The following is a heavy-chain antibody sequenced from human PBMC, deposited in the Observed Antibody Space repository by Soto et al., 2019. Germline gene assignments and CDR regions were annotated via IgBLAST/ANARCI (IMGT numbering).Heavy chain of an antibody. D-gene: IGHD3-22*01. CDR3: AKGPYDSSGYYPYGNFDY. Sequence: HPGGSLRLSCAASGFTFSSYAMSWVRQAPGKGLEWVSAISGSGGSTYYADSVKGRFTISRDNSKNTLYLQMNSLRAEDTAVYYCAKGPYDSSGYYPYGNFDYWGQGTLVTVSS. CDR2: ISGSGGST. CDR1: GFTFSSYA. V-gene: IGHV3-23*01. J-gene: IGHJ4*02.